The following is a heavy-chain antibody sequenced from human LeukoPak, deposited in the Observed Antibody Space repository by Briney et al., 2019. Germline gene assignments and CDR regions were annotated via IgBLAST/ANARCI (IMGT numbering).Heavy chain of an antibody. V-gene: IGHV1-2*04. Sequence: ASVKVSCKASGYTLTGYYMHWVRQAPGQGLEWMGWINPNSGGTNYAQNFQGWVTMTRDTSISTAYMELSRLRSDDTAVYYCARGVLRFLEWLPRPFDYWGQGTLVTVSS. CDR2: INPNSGGT. J-gene: IGHJ4*02. CDR1: GYTLTGYY. CDR3: ARGVLRFLEWLPRPFDY. D-gene: IGHD3-3*01.